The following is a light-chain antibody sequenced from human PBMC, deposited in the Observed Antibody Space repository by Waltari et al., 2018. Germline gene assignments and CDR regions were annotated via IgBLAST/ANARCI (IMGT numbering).Light chain of an antibody. J-gene: IGKJ1*01. V-gene: IGKV1-5*03. CDR2: EAS. Sequence: DIQMTQSPSTPSASVGDTVTITCRASQSVSDWLAWYQHKPGKAPKVLIYEASSLKSGVPSRFSGSGSGTEFTLTISSLQPDDFATYYCQQYNDYGTWTFGQGTKVEIK. CDR1: QSVSDW. CDR3: QQYNDYGTWT.